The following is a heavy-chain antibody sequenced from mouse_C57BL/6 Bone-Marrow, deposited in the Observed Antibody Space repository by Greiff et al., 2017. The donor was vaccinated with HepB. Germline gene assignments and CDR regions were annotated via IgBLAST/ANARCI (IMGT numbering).Heavy chain of an antibody. J-gene: IGHJ1*03. V-gene: IGHV1-55*01. CDR3: ARCDYYGTTRGWYFDV. D-gene: IGHD2-1*01. CDR2: IYPGSGST. Sequence: QVQLQQPGAELVKPGASVKMSCKASGYTFTSYWITWVKQRPGQGLEWIGDIYPGSGSTNYNEKFKSKATLTVDTSSSTAYMQLSSLTSEDSAVYYCARCDYYGTTRGWYFDVWGTGTTVTVSS. CDR1: GYTFTSYW.